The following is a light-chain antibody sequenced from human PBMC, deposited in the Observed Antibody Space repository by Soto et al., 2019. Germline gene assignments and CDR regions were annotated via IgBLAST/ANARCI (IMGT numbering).Light chain of an antibody. CDR3: QQYDVLPYA. J-gene: IGKJ2*01. CDR1: KDIKKN. CDR2: DAS. Sequence: DIQMTQSPSSLSASVGDRISITCRASKDIKKNLNWLQQRPGTAPKLLIYDASNLETGVSSRYCGRGSGTDFTLIINTLQPEDIATYYCQQYDVLPYAFGQGTKVEI. V-gene: IGKV1-33*01.